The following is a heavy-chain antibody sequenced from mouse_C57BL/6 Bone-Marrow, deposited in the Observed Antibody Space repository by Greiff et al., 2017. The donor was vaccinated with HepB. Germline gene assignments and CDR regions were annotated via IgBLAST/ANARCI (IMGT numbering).Heavy chain of an antibody. V-gene: IGHV1-15*01. D-gene: IGHD1-1*01. J-gene: IGHJ2*01. CDR3: TRGGDCYGSSPFDY. Sequence: QVQLQQSGAELVRPGASVTLSCKASGYTFTDYEMHWVKQTPVHGLEWIGAIDPETGGTAYNQKFKGKAILTADKYSSTAYMELRSLTSEDSAVYYCTRGGDCYGSSPFDYWGQGTTLTVSS. CDR1: GYTFTDYE. CDR2: IDPETGGT.